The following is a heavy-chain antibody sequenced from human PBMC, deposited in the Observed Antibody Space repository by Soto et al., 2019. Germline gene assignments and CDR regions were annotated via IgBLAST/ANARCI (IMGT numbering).Heavy chain of an antibody. V-gene: IGHV4-31*03. D-gene: IGHD4-17*01. CDR3: AREIKVYGDNYFDY. J-gene: IGHJ4*02. CDR2: IYYSGST. CDR1: GGSISSGGYY. Sequence: ASETLSLTCTVSGGSISSGGYYWSWIRQHPGKGLEWIGYIYYSGSTYYNPSLKSRVTISVDTSKNQFSLKLSSVTAADTAVYYCAREIKVYGDNYFDYWGQGTLVTVSS.